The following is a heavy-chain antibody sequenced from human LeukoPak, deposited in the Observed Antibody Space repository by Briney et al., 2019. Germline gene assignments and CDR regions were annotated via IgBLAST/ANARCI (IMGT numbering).Heavy chain of an antibody. Sequence: GASVKVSCKASGGTFSSYAISWVRQAPGQGLEWMGGINPIFGTANYAQKFQGRVTITTDESTSTAYMELSSLRSEDTAVYYCARSWERVRRTFDIWGQGTMVTVSS. CDR2: INPIFGTA. CDR3: ARSWERVRRTFDI. CDR1: GGTFSSYA. V-gene: IGHV1-69*05. D-gene: IGHD1-1*01. J-gene: IGHJ3*02.